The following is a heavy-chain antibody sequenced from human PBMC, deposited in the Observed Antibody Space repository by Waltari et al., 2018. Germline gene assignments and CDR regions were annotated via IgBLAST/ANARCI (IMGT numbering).Heavy chain of an antibody. CDR1: GSNLESHE. CDR2: IGTTADSI. Sequence: EVQLVESGGGLVQPGGSLRLSCFASGSNLESHEVYWIRQAPGKWLELVASIGTTADSIYYADSVKGRFTISRDNAKNSLYLQMNSLRAEDTAVYYCARVGGYYYYYMDVWGRGTTVTISS. CDR3: ARVGGYYYYYMDV. J-gene: IGHJ6*03. D-gene: IGHD3-16*01. V-gene: IGHV3-48*03.